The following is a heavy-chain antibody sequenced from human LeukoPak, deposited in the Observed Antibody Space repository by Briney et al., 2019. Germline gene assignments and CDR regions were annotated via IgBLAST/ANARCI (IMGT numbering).Heavy chain of an antibody. D-gene: IGHD2-2*01. CDR2: ISGSGGST. J-gene: IGHJ4*02. V-gene: IGHV3-23*01. Sequence: GGSLRLSCAASGFTFSSYAMSCVRQAPGKGLECVSAISGSGGSTYYADSVKGRFTISRDNSKNTLYLQMNSLRAEDTAVYYCAKDGDIVVVPAAIDYWGQGTLVTVSS. CDR1: GFTFSSYA. CDR3: AKDGDIVVVPAAIDY.